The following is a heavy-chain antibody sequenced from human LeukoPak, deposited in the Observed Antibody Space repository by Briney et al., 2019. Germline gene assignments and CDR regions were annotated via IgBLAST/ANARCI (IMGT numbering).Heavy chain of an antibody. CDR2: ISSYNGNT. CDR3: ARGRTKYYYDSSTEFDP. V-gene: IGHV1-18*01. CDR1: GYTFTSYG. J-gene: IGHJ5*02. Sequence: GASVKVSCKASGYTFTSYGISWVRQAPGQGLEWMGWISSYNGNTNYAQKLQGRVTMTTDTSTSTAYMELRSLRSDDTAVYYCARGRTKYYYDSSTEFDPWGQGTLVTVSS. D-gene: IGHD3-22*01.